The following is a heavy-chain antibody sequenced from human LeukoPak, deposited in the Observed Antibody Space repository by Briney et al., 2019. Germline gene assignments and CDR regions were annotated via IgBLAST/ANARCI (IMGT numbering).Heavy chain of an antibody. J-gene: IGHJ6*02. CDR3: AREPYRRAPNYYYYGMDV. V-gene: IGHV3-33*01. CDR1: GFAFSSYG. D-gene: IGHD1-14*01. Sequence: GGSLRLSCAASGFAFSSYGMHWVRQAPGKGLEWVAVIWYDGSNKYYADSVKGRFTISRDNSKNTLYLQMNSLRAEDTAVYYCAREPYRRAPNYYYYGMDVWGQGTTVTVSS. CDR2: IWYDGSNK.